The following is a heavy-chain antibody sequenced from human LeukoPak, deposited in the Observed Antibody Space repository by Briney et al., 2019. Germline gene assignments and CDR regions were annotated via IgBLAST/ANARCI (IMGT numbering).Heavy chain of an antibody. J-gene: IGHJ4*02. D-gene: IGHD5-12*01. CDR3: AKQRGYSGYETFDY. Sequence: ASVKVSCKASGYTFTSYGISWVRQAPGQGLEWMGWISAYNGNTNYAQKLQGRVTMTTDTSTSTAYMELRSLRSDDTAVYYCAKQRGYSGYETFDYWGQGTLVTVSS. CDR1: GYTFTSYG. CDR2: ISAYNGNT. V-gene: IGHV1-18*01.